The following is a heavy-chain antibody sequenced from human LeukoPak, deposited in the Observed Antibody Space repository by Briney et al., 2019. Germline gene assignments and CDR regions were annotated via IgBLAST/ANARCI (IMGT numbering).Heavy chain of an antibody. CDR2: ITWNSGSS. CDR3: AKASEYNYGLDY. D-gene: IGHD5-18*01. Sequence: PGRSLRLSCAASGFSFDDYAMHWVRQVPGKGLEWVSGITWNSGSSVYADSVKGRFTISRDNAKSSLYLQMNSLRADDMALYYCAKASEYNYGLDYWGQGTLVTVSS. CDR1: GFSFDDYA. V-gene: IGHV3-9*03. J-gene: IGHJ4*02.